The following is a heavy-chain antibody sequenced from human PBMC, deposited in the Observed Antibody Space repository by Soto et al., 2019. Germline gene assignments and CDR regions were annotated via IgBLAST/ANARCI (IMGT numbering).Heavy chain of an antibody. D-gene: IGHD2-2*02. CDR1: GGTFSSET. CDR3: ATLVPAPIKLFPRLGWFDP. CDR2: IIPITDTA. V-gene: IGHV1-69*13. J-gene: IGHJ5*02. Sequence: SVKVSGKASGGTFSSETITWVRQAPGQGLEWMGGIIPITDTANYAQNFQGRVTITADESTSTVYMELSSLRSEDTAVYYCATLVPAPIKLFPRLGWFDPWGQGTLVTVSS.